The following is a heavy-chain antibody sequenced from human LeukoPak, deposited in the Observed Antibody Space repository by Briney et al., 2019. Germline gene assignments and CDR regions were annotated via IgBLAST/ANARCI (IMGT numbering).Heavy chain of an antibody. D-gene: IGHD2-2*01. CDR2: IIPIFGTA. CDR3: AIGVVPAAVYYYYMDV. Sequence: SVKVSCKASGGTFSSYAISWVRQAPGQGLEWMGGIIPIFGTANYAQKFQGRVTITTDESTSTAYMELSSLRSEDTAVYYCAIGVVPAAVYYYYMDVWGKGTTVTVSS. CDR1: GGTFSSYA. J-gene: IGHJ6*03. V-gene: IGHV1-69*05.